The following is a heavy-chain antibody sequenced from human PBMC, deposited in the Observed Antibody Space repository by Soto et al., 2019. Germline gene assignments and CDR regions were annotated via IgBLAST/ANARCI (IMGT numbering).Heavy chain of an antibody. V-gene: IGHV3-23*04. Sequence: EVHLVQSGGGLVQPGESLSLSCVASGFTFNDYAMHWVRQTPGKGLEWVAAISNRGSSAYYADSVKGRFTISRDKSTNTLSLHMHTLRVEDTAVYFCAKAFCAAATCFPCESWGQGTPVAVSP. CDR1: GFTFNDYA. D-gene: IGHD2-21*01. CDR3: AKAFCAAATCFPCES. CDR2: ISNRGSSA. J-gene: IGHJ4*02.